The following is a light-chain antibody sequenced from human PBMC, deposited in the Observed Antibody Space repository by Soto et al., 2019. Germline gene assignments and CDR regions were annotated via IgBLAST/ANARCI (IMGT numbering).Light chain of an antibody. Sequence: DIQMTQSPSSLSASVGDRVTITCRASQSISRYLNWYQQKPGKAPKLLIYAASSLQSGVPSRFSGSGSGTDFTLTISSLQPEDFVTYYCQQSYRTLMYTFGQGTKLEIK. CDR2: AAS. CDR1: QSISRY. J-gene: IGKJ2*01. V-gene: IGKV1-39*01. CDR3: QQSYRTLMYT.